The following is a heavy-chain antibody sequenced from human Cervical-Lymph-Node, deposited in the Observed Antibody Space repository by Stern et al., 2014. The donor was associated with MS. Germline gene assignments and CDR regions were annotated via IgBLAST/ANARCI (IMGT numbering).Heavy chain of an antibody. J-gene: IGHJ4*02. V-gene: IGHV2-70*01. D-gene: IGHD6-25*01. Sequence: QVTLKESGPALVKPTQTLTLTCTFSGFSLSTGGMYVSWIRQSPGTAPEWLALIDWDDDKYLSTSLKTRLTISKDTSKNQVVLRMTNMDPVDTATYYCARINAAADGTGVDYWGQGTLVTVSS. CDR2: IDWDDDK. CDR3: ARINAAADGTGVDY. CDR1: GFSLSTGGMY.